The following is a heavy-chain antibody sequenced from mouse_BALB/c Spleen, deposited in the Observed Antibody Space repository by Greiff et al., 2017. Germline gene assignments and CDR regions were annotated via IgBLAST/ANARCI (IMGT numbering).Heavy chain of an antibody. CDR3: ARGVGSRAWFAY. CDR1: GYTFTSYY. D-gene: IGHD1-1*02. J-gene: IGHJ3*01. CDR2: IYPGDGST. Sequence: VQLQESGPELVKPGASVKMSCKASGYTFTSYYIHWVKQRPGQGLEWIGWIYPGDGSTKYNEKFKGKTTLTADKSSSTAYMLLSSLTSEDSAIYFCARGVGSRAWFAYWGQGTLVTVSA. V-gene: IGHV1S56*01.